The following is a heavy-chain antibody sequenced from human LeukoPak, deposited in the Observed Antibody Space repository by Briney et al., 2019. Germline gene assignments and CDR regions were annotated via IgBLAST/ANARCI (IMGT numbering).Heavy chain of an antibody. CDR2: INKDGSEK. V-gene: IGHV3-7*01. D-gene: IGHD6-19*01. J-gene: IGHJ4*02. CDR3: GYSSGWLFDY. CDR1: GFTFSNYW. Sequence: GGSLRLSCAASGFTFSNYWINWVRQAPGKGLEWVANINKDGSEKYYVDSVKGRFTISRDNDKNSLYLQMNSLRAEDAAVYYCGYSSGWLFDYWGQGALVTVSS.